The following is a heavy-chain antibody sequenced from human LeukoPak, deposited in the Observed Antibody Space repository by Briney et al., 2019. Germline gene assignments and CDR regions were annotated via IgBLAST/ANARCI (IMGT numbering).Heavy chain of an antibody. D-gene: IGHD6-6*01. V-gene: IGHV4-59*01. Sequence: SETLSLTCTVSGDSISSYYWSWIRQPPGEGLEWIGYISYSGSTNYNPSLKSRVAISVDRSKNQFSLKVTSVTAADTAVFYCARDYSSSPHAFDIWGQGTMVTVSS. CDR1: GDSISSYY. CDR3: ARDYSSSPHAFDI. CDR2: ISYSGST. J-gene: IGHJ3*02.